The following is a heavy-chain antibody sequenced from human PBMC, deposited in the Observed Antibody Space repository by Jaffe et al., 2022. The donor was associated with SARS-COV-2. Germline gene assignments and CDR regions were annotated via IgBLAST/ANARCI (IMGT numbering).Heavy chain of an antibody. J-gene: IGHJ3*01. CDR2: MTSDERTI. CDR1: GFTFSIYS. V-gene: IGHV3-48*02. Sequence: EVQLVQSGGGLVQSGGSLRLSCAASGFTFSIYSMNWVRQAPGKGLEWVSYMTSDERTIYYADSVKGRFIISRDNAKNLLYLQMNSLRDEDTAVYYCARSREYGFDFWGQGTMVAVSS. CDR3: ARSREYGFDF. D-gene: IGHD3-10*01.